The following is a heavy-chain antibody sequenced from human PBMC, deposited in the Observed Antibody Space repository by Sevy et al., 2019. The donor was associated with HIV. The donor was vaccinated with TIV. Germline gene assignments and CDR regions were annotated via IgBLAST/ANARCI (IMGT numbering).Heavy chain of an antibody. CDR2: ISFDGSDK. D-gene: IGHD1-26*01. CDR3: AKMQGGSYNYYGMDV. V-gene: IGHV3-30*18. CDR1: GFIFSTYG. J-gene: IGHJ6*02. Sequence: GGSLRLSCAASGFIFSTYGIHWVRQAPGKGLEWVAVISFDGSDKYYADSVRGRFIISRDNSKNTLYLQMNSLRVEDTAIYYCAKMQGGSYNYYGMDVWGQGTTVTVSS.